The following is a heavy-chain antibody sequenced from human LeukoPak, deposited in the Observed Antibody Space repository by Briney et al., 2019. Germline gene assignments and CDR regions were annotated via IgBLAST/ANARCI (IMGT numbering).Heavy chain of an antibody. CDR1: GYSFTSYW. J-gene: IGHJ4*02. CDR2: IYPGDSDT. V-gene: IGHV5-51*01. D-gene: IGHD1-26*01. CDR3: ARHEAPWELFEVGYFDY. Sequence: GESLKISCKGSGYSFTSYWIGWVRQMPGKGLEWMGIIYPGDSDTRYSPSFQGQVTISADKSISTAYLQWSSLKASDTAMYYCARHEAPWELFEVGYFDYWGQGTLVTVSS.